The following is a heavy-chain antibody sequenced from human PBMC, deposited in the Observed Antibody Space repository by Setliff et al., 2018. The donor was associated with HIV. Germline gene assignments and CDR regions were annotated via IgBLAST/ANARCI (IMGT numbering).Heavy chain of an antibody. Sequence: ASVKVSCKASGYTFTSYDINWVRQATGQGLEWMGWMNPNSGNTGYAQKFQGRVTMTRNTSTSTAYMEVRSLRSDDTAVYYCARTDYGGNSGGNYFDYWGQGSLVTVSS. V-gene: IGHV1-8*02. CDR3: ARTDYGGNSGGNYFDY. CDR2: MNPNSGNT. J-gene: IGHJ4*02. D-gene: IGHD4-17*01. CDR1: GYTFTSYD.